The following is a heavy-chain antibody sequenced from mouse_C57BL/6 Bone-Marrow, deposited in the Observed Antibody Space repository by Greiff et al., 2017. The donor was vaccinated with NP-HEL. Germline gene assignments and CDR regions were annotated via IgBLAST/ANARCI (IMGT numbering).Heavy chain of an antibody. D-gene: IGHD2-1*01. V-gene: IGHV1-76*01. J-gene: IGHJ4*01. CDR1: GYTFTDYY. Sequence: VQLQQSGAELVRPGASVKLSCKASGYTFTDYYINWVKQRPGQGLEWIARIYPGSGNTYYNEKFKGKATLTAEKSSSTAYMQLSSLTSEDSAVYFCARRGCGNEDYYAMDYWGQGTSVTVSS. CDR2: IYPGSGNT. CDR3: ARRGCGNEDYYAMDY.